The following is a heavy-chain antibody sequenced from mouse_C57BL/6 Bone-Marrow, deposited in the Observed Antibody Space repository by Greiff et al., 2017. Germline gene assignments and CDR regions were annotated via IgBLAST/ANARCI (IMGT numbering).Heavy chain of an antibody. V-gene: IGHV3-6*01. CDR3: ARLIYDGYYVRAMDD. D-gene: IGHD2-3*01. CDR2: ISYDGSN. CDR1: GYSITSGYY. J-gene: IGHJ4*01. Sequence: EVKLVESGPGLVKPSQSLSLTCSVTGYSITSGYYWNWIRQFPGNKLEWMGYISYDGSNNYNPSLKNRISITRDPSKNQFFLKLNSVTTEDTATYYWARLIYDGYYVRAMDDWGQGTSVTVSS.